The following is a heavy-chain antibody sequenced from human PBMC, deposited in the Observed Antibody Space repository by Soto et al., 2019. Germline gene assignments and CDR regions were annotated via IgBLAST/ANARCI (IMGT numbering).Heavy chain of an antibody. CDR1: GGSISSGDYY. J-gene: IGHJ3*02. D-gene: IGHD2-21*02. Sequence: SENLSLTCTVSGGSISSGDYYWSWIRQPPGKGLEWIGYIYYSGSTYYNPSLKSRVTISVDTSKNQFSLKLSSVTAADTAVYYCASCGGDCYVAFDIWGQGTMVNVSS. V-gene: IGHV4-30-4*01. CDR2: IYYSGST. CDR3: ASCGGDCYVAFDI.